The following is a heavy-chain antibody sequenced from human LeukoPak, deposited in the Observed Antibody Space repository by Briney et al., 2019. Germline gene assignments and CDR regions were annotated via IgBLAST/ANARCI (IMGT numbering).Heavy chain of an antibody. CDR1: GYSFTDYY. D-gene: IGHD3-10*01. Sequence: ASVKVSCKASGYSFTDYYMHWVRQAPGQGLEWMGWISPRSGDTSYAQKFQGRVTMTRDTSINTVDMDLSGLTSDDTAVFYCARGREIHGGSDTKLDDYWGQGTLVTVSS. J-gene: IGHJ4*02. CDR3: ARGREIHGGSDTKLDDY. CDR2: ISPRSGDT. V-gene: IGHV1-2*02.